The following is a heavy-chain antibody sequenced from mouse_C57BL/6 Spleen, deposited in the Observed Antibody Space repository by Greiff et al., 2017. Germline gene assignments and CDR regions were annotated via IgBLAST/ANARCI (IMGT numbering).Heavy chain of an antibody. CDR2: IYPGSGNT. CDR3: ARSLRQLRLRENAMDY. CDR1: GYTFTDYY. J-gene: IGHJ4*01. Sequence: QVQLKESGAELVRPGASVKLSCKASGYTFTDYYINWVKQRPGQGLEWIARIYPGSGNTYYNEKFQGKATLTAEKSSSTAYMQLSSLTSEYSAVYFCARSLRQLRLRENAMDYWGQGTSVTVSS. D-gene: IGHD3-2*02. V-gene: IGHV1-76*01.